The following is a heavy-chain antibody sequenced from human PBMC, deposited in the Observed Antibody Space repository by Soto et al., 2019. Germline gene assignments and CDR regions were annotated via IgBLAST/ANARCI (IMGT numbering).Heavy chain of an antibody. V-gene: IGHV4-34*01. Sequence: SETLSLTCAVYGGSFSGYYWSWIRQPPGKGLEWIGEINHSGSTNYNPSLKSRVTISVDTSKNQFSLKLSSVTAADTAVYYCAGQEVVVITAIDYWGQGTLVTVSS. CDR1: GGSFSGYY. CDR3: AGQEVVVITAIDY. CDR2: INHSGST. J-gene: IGHJ4*02. D-gene: IGHD3-22*01.